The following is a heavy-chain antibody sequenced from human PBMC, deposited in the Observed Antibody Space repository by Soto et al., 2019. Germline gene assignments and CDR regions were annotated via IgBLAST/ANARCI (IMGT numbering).Heavy chain of an antibody. CDR1: GYTFTSDY. CDR3: ARDRRIAALAFGMDV. Sequence: QVQLAQSGAEVKKPGASVKVSCKASGYTFTSDYMHWVRQAPGQGLEWMGIINPRGGSTTYAQKFQGRMIMTADTSTSTVFMELSSLRSEDTAVYYCARDRRIAALAFGMDVWGQGTTVTVCS. V-gene: IGHV1-46*01. D-gene: IGHD6-6*01. CDR2: INPRGGST. J-gene: IGHJ6*02.